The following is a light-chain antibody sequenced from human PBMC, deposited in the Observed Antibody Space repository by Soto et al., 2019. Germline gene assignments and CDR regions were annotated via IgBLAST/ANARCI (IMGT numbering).Light chain of an antibody. CDR2: DVS. Sequence: QSALTQPASVSGSPGQSVTISCTATSTDVGDYNYDSWYQQHPAKAPKLMIYDVSHRPSGVSNRFSGSKSGNTASLTSSLLQAEDEADYYCSSYTTSNTLFGGGTKLTVL. V-gene: IGLV2-14*03. J-gene: IGLJ2*01. CDR1: STDVGDYNY. CDR3: SSYTTSNTL.